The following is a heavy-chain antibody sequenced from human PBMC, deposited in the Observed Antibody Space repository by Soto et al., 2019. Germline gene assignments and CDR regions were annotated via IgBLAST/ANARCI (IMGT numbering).Heavy chain of an antibody. CDR2: ISGSCGST. D-gene: IGHD3-22*01. V-gene: IGHV3-23*01. J-gene: IGHJ6*02. CDR3: AKGQGYYYDSSGYYTPHYYGMDV. CDR1: GFTFSSYA. Sequence: QPGGSLRLSCAASGFTFSSYAMSWVRQAPGKGLEWVSAISGSCGSTYYADSVKGRFTISRDNSKNTLYLQMNSLRAEDTAVYYCAKGQGYYYDSSGYYTPHYYGMDVWGQGTTVTVSS.